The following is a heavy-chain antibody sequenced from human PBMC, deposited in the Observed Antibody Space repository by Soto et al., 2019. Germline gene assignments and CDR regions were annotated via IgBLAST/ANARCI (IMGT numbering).Heavy chain of an antibody. Sequence: ASVKVSCKASGYTFTSYYMHWVRQAPGQGLEWMGIINPSGGSTSYAQKFQGRVTMTRGTSTSTVYMELSSLRSEDTAVYYCAADIPSGSTYYYYYGMDVWGQGTTVTISS. D-gene: IGHD2-21*01. CDR1: GYTFTSYY. V-gene: IGHV1-46*01. J-gene: IGHJ6*02. CDR3: AADIPSGSTYYYYYGMDV. CDR2: INPSGGST.